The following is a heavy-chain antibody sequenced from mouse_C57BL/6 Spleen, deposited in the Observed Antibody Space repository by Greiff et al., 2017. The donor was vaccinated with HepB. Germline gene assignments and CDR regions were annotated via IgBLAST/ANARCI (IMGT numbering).Heavy chain of an antibody. CDR2: IDPSDSYT. J-gene: IGHJ2*01. D-gene: IGHD2-3*01. CDR1: GYTFTSYW. V-gene: IGHV1-59*01. CDR3: ARRGYYRYFDY. Sequence: QVQLQQPGAELVRPGPSVKLSCKASGYTFTSYWMHWVKQRPGQGLEWIGVIDPSDSYTNYNQKFKGKATLTVDTSSSTAYMQLSSLTSEDSAVYYCARRGYYRYFDYWGQGTTLTVSS.